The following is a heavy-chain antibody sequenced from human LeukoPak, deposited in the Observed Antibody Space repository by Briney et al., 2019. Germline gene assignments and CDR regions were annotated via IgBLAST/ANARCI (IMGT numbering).Heavy chain of an antibody. CDR3: ARHDPIVGTPEAFDI. V-gene: IGHV4-59*08. J-gene: IGHJ3*02. Sequence: SETLSLTCTVSGGSISSYYWSWIRQPPGKGPEWIAYIFYSGSTDYNPSLKSRVTTSLDTSKNQFSLNLTSVTAADTAVYYCARHDPIVGTPEAFDIWGQGTMVTASS. CDR2: IFYSGST. CDR1: GGSISSYY. D-gene: IGHD1-26*01.